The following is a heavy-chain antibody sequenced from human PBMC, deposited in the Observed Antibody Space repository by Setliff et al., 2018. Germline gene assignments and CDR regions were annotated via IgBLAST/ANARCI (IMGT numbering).Heavy chain of an antibody. Sequence: PSETLSLTCAVSGGSISSGGYSWSWIRQPPGKGLEWIGYIYHSGSTYYNPSLKSRVTISVDRSKNQFSLKLSSVTAADTAVYYCTSAGSSSSLDIWGQGTMVTVSS. D-gene: IGHD6-13*01. CDR1: GGSISSGGYS. J-gene: IGHJ3*02. CDR2: IYHSGST. CDR3: TSAGSSSSLDI. V-gene: IGHV4-30-2*02.